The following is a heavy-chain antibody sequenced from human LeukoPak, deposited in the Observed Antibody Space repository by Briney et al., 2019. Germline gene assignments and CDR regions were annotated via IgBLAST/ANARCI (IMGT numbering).Heavy chain of an antibody. J-gene: IGHJ4*02. V-gene: IGHV1-46*01. CDR1: GYTFTSYY. D-gene: IGHD4-23*01. CDR2: INPSGGST. CDR3: ARDAPRTSGNSYFDY. Sequence: GASVKVSCKASGYTFTSYYMHWVRQAPGQGLEWMGIINPSGGSTGYAQKFQGRVTMTRDMSTSTVYMELSSLRSEDTAVYYCARDAPRTSGNSYFDYWGQGTLVTVSS.